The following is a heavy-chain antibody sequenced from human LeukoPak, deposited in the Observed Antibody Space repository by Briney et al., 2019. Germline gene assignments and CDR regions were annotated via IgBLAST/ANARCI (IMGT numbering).Heavy chain of an antibody. CDR3: ARDSVFIAAAGTLFDY. Sequence: SETLSLTCTVSGGSISSYYWSWIRQPPGKGLEWIGYIYYSGSTNYNPSLKSRVTISVDTSKNQFSLKLSSVTAADTAVYYCARDSVFIAAAGTLFDYWGQGTLVTVSS. V-gene: IGHV4-59*12. J-gene: IGHJ4*02. D-gene: IGHD6-13*01. CDR2: IYYSGST. CDR1: GGSISSYY.